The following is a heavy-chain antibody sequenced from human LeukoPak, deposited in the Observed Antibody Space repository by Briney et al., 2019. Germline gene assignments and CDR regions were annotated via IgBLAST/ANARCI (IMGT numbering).Heavy chain of an antibody. D-gene: IGHD3-3*01. V-gene: IGHV3-53*01. J-gene: IGHJ6*03. CDR1: GFTVSSNY. CDR2: IYSGGST. CDR3: ARVLWSGYPLYYYYYMDV. Sequence: GGSLRLSCAASGFTVSSNYMSWVRQAPGKGLEWVSAIYSGGSTYYADSVKGRFTISRDNSKNTLYLQMNSLRAEDTAVYYCARVLWSGYPLYYYYYMDVWGKGTTVTVSS.